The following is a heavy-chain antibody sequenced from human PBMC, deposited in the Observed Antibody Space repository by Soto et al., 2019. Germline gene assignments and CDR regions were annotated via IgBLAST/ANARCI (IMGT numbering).Heavy chain of an antibody. CDR1: GESFSGYY. V-gene: IGHV4-34*01. CDR3: ARGLREDYGDYVDYYGMDV. D-gene: IGHD4-17*01. Sequence: PSETLSLTCVVYGESFSGYYWNCILQPPGKGLEWIGEINHSGSTNYNPSLKSRVTISLDTSKNQFSLNLSSVTAADTAVYYCARGLREDYGDYVDYYGMDVWGQGTTVTVSS. CDR2: INHSGST. J-gene: IGHJ6*02.